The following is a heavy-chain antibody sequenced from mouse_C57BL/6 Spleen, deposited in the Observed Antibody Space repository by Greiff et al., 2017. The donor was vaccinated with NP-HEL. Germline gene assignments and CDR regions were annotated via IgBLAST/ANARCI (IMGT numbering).Heavy chain of an antibody. D-gene: IGHD1-1*01. J-gene: IGHJ2*01. V-gene: IGHV1-55*01. CDR3: ARSPRGSSYDY. CDR1: GYTFTSYW. CDR2: IYPGSGST. Sequence: VKLQQPGAELVKPGASVKMSCKASGYTFTSYWITWVKQRPGQGLEWIGDIYPGSGSTNYNEKFKSKATLTVDTSSSAAYMQLSSLTSEDSAVYYCARSPRGSSYDYWGQGTTLTVSS.